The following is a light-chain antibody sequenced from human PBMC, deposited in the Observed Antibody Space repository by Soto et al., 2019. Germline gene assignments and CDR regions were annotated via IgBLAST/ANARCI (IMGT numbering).Light chain of an antibody. CDR1: QSVSSY. CDR3: XQXXNXPLX. Sequence: EIVLTQSPATLSLSPGERATLSCRASQSVSSYLAWYQQKPGQAPRLLIYDASNRATGIPARFSGSGSGTNFTLTISSLEPEDFAVYXXXQXXNXPLXFGGGTXXDXK. V-gene: IGKV3-11*01. J-gene: IGKJ4*01. CDR2: DAS.